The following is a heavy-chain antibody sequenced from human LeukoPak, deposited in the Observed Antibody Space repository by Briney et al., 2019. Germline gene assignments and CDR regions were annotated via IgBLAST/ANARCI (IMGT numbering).Heavy chain of an antibody. CDR3: ARAAEGITGTTDDAFDI. D-gene: IGHD1-7*01. Sequence: GGSLRLSCAASGFTFSSYSMNWVRQAPGKGLEWVSYISSSSSTIYYADSVKGRFTISRDNAKNSLYLQMNSLRAEDTAVYYCARAAEGITGTTDDAFDIWGQGTMVTVSS. CDR1: GFTFSSYS. CDR2: ISSSSSTI. V-gene: IGHV3-48*04. J-gene: IGHJ3*02.